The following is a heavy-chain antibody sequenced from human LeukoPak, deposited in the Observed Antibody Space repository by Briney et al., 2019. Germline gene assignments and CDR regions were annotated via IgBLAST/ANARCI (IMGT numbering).Heavy chain of an antibody. Sequence: GASVKVSCKASGGTFSSYAISWVRQAPGQGLEWMGGIIPIFGTANYAQKFQGRVTITTDESTSTAYMELSSLRSEDTAVYYCASSPRGYSYGTHFDYWGQGTLVTVSS. CDR1: GGTFSSYA. J-gene: IGHJ4*02. D-gene: IGHD5-18*01. CDR2: IIPIFGTA. CDR3: ASSPRGYSYGTHFDY. V-gene: IGHV1-69*05.